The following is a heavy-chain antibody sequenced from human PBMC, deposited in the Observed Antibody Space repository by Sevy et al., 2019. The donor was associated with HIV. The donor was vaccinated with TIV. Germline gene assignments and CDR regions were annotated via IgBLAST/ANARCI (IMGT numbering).Heavy chain of an antibody. CDR1: GGSISAYY. V-gene: IGHV4-59*01. J-gene: IGHJ5*02. CDR2: IHYTGNT. Sequence: SETLSLTCTVSGGSISAYYWSWIRQPPGKGLEWIGYIHYTGNTKYNPSLESRVTISVDTSKNQFSLMLSSVTAADTAIYYCARAPPVRSGDDSLNWFAPWGQGTLVTVSS. CDR3: ARAPPVRSGDDSLNWFAP. D-gene: IGHD5-12*01.